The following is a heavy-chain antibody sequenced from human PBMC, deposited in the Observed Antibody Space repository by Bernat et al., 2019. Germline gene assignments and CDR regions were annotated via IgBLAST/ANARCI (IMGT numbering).Heavy chain of an antibody. CDR3: ASTQGRDNWFDP. CDR2: VYYSGST. CDR1: GGSISTYY. D-gene: IGHD3-10*01. Sequence: QVQLQESGPGLVKPSETLSLTCTVSGGSISTYYWSWIRQPPGKGLEWIGYVYYSGSTNYNPSLKSRVTISVDTSKNQFSLKLSSVTAADTTVYYCASTQGRDNWFDPWGQGTLVTVSS. V-gene: IGHV4-59*08. J-gene: IGHJ5*02.